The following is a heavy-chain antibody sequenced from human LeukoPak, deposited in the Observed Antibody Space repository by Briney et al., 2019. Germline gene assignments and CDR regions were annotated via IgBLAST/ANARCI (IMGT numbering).Heavy chain of an antibody. CDR2: INHSGST. CDR3: AREVVTTILMFDY. V-gene: IGHV4-34*01. Sequence: SETLSLTCAVYGGSFSGYYWSWIRQPPGKGLEWIGEINHSGSTNYNPSLKSRVTISVDTSKNQFSLRLNSVSAADTAVYYCAREVVTTILMFDYWGQGNLVIVSS. CDR1: GGSFSGYY. J-gene: IGHJ4*02. D-gene: IGHD5-12*01.